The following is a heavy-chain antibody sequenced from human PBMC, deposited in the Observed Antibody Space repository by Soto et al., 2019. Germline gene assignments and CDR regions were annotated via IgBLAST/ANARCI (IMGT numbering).Heavy chain of an antibody. CDR2: IWHDGSDT. V-gene: IGHV3-33*01. J-gene: IGHJ4*02. D-gene: IGHD3-3*01. CDR3: ARDFENAGYGSGRRYFDH. CDR1: GFTFSSYG. Sequence: GGSLRLSCAASGFTFSSYGMHWVRQAPGKGLEWVAVIWHDGSDTYYPDSVKGRFTISRDNSKNTVYLQMNSLRAEDTAVYYCARDFENAGYGSGRRYFDHWGQGALVTVS.